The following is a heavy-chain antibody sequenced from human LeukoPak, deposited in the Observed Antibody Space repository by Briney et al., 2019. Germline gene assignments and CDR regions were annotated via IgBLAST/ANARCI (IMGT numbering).Heavy chain of an antibody. CDR2: ISSSGNTI. D-gene: IGHD4-17*01. V-gene: IGHV3-48*03. Sequence: GGSLRLSCAASGFTFSSYEMNWVRQAPGKGLDWVSYISSSGNTIYYADSVKGRFTISRDNSKNTLYLQMNSLRAEDTAVYYCARDRTVTTNWFDPWGQGTLVTVSS. CDR1: GFTFSSYE. CDR3: ARDRTVTTNWFDP. J-gene: IGHJ5*02.